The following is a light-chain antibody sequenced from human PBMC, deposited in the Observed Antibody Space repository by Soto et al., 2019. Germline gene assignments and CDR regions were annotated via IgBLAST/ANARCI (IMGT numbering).Light chain of an antibody. V-gene: IGLV2-14*01. CDR3: TSFAPGRIYV. CDR2: XXX. Sequence: QSALTQPASVSGSPGPSITISCSGTSSAIGAYDDASWXQNXXGXXXQXXXXXXXDSFSGISYRFSGSKSGNKASLTISGLQAEDEGDYYCTSFAPGRIYVFRSGNKVT. J-gene: IGLJ1*01. CDR1: SSAIGAYDD.